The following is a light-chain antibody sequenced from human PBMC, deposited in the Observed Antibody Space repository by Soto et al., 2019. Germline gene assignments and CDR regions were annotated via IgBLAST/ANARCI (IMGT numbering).Light chain of an antibody. CDR3: QQYNDWPSHIT. Sequence: ESVLTQSPGTLSLSPGERATLSCRASQSLTSNLAWYQQKPGQAPRLLIYGASTRATGIPARFSGSGSGTEFTLTISSLQSEDFAVYYCQQYNDWPSHITFGPGTKVDIK. J-gene: IGKJ3*01. V-gene: IGKV3-15*01. CDR1: QSLTSN. CDR2: GAS.